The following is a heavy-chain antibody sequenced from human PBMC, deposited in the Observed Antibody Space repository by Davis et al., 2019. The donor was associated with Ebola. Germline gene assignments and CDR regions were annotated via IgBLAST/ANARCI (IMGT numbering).Heavy chain of an antibody. J-gene: IGHJ6*02. D-gene: IGHD4-17*01. CDR1: GGSISSSNW. CDR3: ARMTTVTTALTYYYYGMDV. V-gene: IGHV4-4*02. Sequence: SETLSLTCAVSGGSISSSNWWSWVRQPPGKGLEWIGEIYHSGSTNYNPSLKSRVTISVDKSKNQFSLKLSSVTAADTAVYYCARMTTVTTALTYYYYGMDVWGQGTTVTVSS. CDR2: IYHSGST.